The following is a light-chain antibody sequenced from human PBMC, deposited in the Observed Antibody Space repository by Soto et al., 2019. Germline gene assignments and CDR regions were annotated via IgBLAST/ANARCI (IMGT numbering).Light chain of an antibody. CDR1: QSVSSN. J-gene: IGKJ1*01. V-gene: IGKV3D-15*01. CDR3: QQRDIWPWT. CDR2: GAS. Sequence: EIVMTQSPATLSVSPGERATLSCRASQSVSSNLAWYQQKPGQAPRLLIYGASSRATGIPDRFSGSGSGTDFTLTISSLEPEDFAVYYCQQRDIWPWTFGQGTKV.